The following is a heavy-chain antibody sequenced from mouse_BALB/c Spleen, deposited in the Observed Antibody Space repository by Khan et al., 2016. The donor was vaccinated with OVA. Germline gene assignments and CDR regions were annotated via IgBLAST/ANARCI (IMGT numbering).Heavy chain of an antibody. D-gene: IGHD1-1*01. CDR3: ACELRGFAY. CDR2: ISYSGNT. J-gene: IGHJ3*01. CDR1: GDSITSGY. V-gene: IGHV3-8*02. Sequence: EVQLQESGPSLVKPSQTLSLTCSVTGDSITSGYWNWLRKFPGNKLEYMGYISYSGNTYYNPSLKSRISITRDTSKSQDYLQLNSVTTEDTATYXWACELRGFAYWGQGTLVTVSA.